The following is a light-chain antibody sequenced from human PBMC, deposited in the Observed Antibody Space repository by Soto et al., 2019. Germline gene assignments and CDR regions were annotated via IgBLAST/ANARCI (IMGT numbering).Light chain of an antibody. CDR1: SSDVGGYNY. Sequence: QSVLTQPASVSGSPGQSITISCTGTSSDVGGYNYVSWYQHHPGKAPKLMIYDVSNRPSGVSNRFSGSKSGNTASLTISGLQPEYEADYYCSSYTTSNTRQIVLGTGTKVTVL. V-gene: IGLV2-14*03. CDR2: DVS. J-gene: IGLJ1*01. CDR3: SSYTTSNTRQIV.